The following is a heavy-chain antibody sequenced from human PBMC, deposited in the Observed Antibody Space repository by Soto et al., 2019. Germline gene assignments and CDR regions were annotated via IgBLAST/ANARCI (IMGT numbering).Heavy chain of an antibody. V-gene: IGHV3-30*14. Sequence: HPGGSLRLSCAASGFTFRNYAINWVRQAPGKGLEWVAVISSDATKTYCADSVRGRFTISRDNSKNTVYLQINSLRSDETAVYYCARVSSTLEYCTSASCYSLGMDVWGQGITVTVSS. CDR2: ISSDATKT. CDR1: GFTFRNYA. J-gene: IGHJ6*02. CDR3: ARVSSTLEYCTSASCYSLGMDV. D-gene: IGHD2-2*01.